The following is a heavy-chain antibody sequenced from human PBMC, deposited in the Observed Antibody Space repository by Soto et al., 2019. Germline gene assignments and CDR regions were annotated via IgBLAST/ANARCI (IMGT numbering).Heavy chain of an antibody. Sequence: EAQLLESGGGLVQPGGSLRLSCAASGFTFSTYVMSWVRQDPAKGLEWFSAITGGSGDTYYADSVKGRFTISRDNSNNVLYLQMNSLRAEDTAVYYCAKGSADTRPYYFDSWGQGTLVTVSS. J-gene: IGHJ4*02. CDR1: GFTFSTYV. D-gene: IGHD2-15*01. CDR2: ITGGSGDT. V-gene: IGHV3-23*01. CDR3: AKGSADTRPYYFDS.